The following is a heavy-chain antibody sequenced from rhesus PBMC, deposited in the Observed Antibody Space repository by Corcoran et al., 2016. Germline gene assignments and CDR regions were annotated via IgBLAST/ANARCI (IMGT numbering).Heavy chain of an antibody. Sequence: QVQLQESGPGLVKPSETLALTCAVSGGSISGSYSWSCIRQPPGKGLEWIGGIYGSGGSTALTPSIKVRVTQSVGTSTNQFSLTLGSVTAADTGVYYCAGGEYFGYWGQGVLVTVSS. V-gene: IGHV4S14*01. J-gene: IGHJ4*01. D-gene: IGHD1-44*02. CDR1: GGSISGSYS. CDR3: AGGEYFGY. CDR2: IYGSGGST.